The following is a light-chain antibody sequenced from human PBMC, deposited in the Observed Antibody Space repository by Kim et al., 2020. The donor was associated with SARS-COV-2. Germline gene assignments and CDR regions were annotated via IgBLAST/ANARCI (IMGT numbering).Light chain of an antibody. J-gene: IGKJ2*01. Sequence: LSVSPGGRATLSCRASQSINSNLAWYQQRPGQAPRLLIYAASTRATGVPARFSGSGSGTEFTLTISSLQSEDLAVYYCQQYHDWYTFGQGTKPEI. CDR1: QSINSN. CDR2: AAS. V-gene: IGKV3-15*01. CDR3: QQYHDWYT.